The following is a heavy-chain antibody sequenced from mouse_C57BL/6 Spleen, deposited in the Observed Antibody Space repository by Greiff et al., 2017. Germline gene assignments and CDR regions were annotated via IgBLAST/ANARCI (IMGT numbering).Heavy chain of an antibody. CDR2: IDPSDSET. D-gene: IGHD2-5*01. CDR3: ARLGYSIPFAY. CDR1: GYTFTSYW. Sequence: QVQLQQPGAELVRPGSSVKLSCKASGYTFTSYWMHWVKQRPIQGLEWIGNIDPSDSETHYNQKFKDKATLTVDQSSSTAYMQLSSLTSEDSAVYYCARLGYSIPFAYWGQGTLVTVSA. V-gene: IGHV1-52*01. J-gene: IGHJ3*01.